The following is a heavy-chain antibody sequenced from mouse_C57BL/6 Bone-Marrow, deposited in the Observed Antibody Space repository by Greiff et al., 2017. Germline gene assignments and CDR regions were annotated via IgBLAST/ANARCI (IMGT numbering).Heavy chain of an antibody. V-gene: IGHV1-50*01. CDR3: ARWWDYSLSYYAIDY. D-gene: IGHD1-1*02. CDR2: IDPSDSYT. CDR1: GYTFTSYW. J-gene: IGHJ4*01. Sequence: VQLQQPGAELVKPGASVKLSCKASGYTFTSYWMQWVKQRPGQGLEWIGEIDPSDSYTNYNQKFKGKATLTVDTSSSTAYMQLISLTYEDSAVYYCARWWDYSLSYYAIDYWGQGTSVTVSS.